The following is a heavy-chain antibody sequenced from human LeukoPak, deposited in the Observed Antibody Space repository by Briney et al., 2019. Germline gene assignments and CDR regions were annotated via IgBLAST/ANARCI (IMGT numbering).Heavy chain of an antibody. CDR1: DGSISPYY. D-gene: IGHD2-2*01. J-gene: IGHJ5*02. CDR2: VYYIGRP. Sequence: PSETLSLTCTVSDGSISPYYWSWIRQSPGKGLEWIGDVYYIGRPNYNPSLKSRVTISVDTSKNQFSLRLTSVTAADTAVYYCARRLDIVVVSPATTRPGWLDPWGQGTQVIVSS. V-gene: IGHV4-59*01. CDR3: ARRLDIVVVSPATTRPGWLDP.